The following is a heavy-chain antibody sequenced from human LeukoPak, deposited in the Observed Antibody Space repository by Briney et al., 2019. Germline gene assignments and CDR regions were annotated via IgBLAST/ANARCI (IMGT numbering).Heavy chain of an antibody. CDR3: ARDRTKGKLYYYYGLDV. V-gene: IGHV1-69*04. CDR2: IIPILGIA. D-gene: IGHD1/OR15-1a*01. Sequence: RASVKVSCKTSGGTFSSSGISWVRQAPGQGLEWMGRIIPILGIANYAQKFQGRVTITADTPTSTAYMELSSLRSDDTAVYYCARDRTKGKLYYYYGLDVWGQGTTVTVSS. J-gene: IGHJ6*02. CDR1: GGTFSSSG.